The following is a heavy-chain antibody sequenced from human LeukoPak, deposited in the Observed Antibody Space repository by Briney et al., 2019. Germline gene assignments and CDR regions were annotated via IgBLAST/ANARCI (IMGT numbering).Heavy chain of an antibody. CDR1: GYTFSRYW. V-gene: IGHV5-51*01. Sequence: GESLKISCVASGYTFSRYWIGWVRQMPGKGLEWMGLIYPDDSDTRYSPSFEGPVTISADKSITTASLQWSSLRASDTAIYYCARGGEGEAYFYYYLDVWGKGTPVTVSS. D-gene: IGHD3-10*01. J-gene: IGHJ6*03. CDR2: IYPDDSDT. CDR3: ARGGEGEAYFYYYLDV.